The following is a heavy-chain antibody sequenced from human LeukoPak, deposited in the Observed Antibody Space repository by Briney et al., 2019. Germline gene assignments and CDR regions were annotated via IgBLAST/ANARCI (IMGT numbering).Heavy chain of an antibody. D-gene: IGHD1-26*01. Sequence: GGPLRLSCAASGFIFSSYGMHWVRQVPGQGLEWVAIIWYDGTNKYYADSVKGRFTISRDNSNNTLYLQMNSLRAEDTAAYYCARAPRVGATSDYWGQGTLVTVSS. CDR1: GFIFSSYG. CDR3: ARAPRVGATSDY. V-gene: IGHV3-33*01. CDR2: IWYDGTNK. J-gene: IGHJ4*02.